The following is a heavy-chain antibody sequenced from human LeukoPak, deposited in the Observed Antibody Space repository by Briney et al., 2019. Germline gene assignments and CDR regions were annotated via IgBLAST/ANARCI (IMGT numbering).Heavy chain of an antibody. CDR3: ARSRRDDSSGRFDY. V-gene: IGHV1-18*01. CDR2: ISAYNGNT. Sequence: GASVKVSCKASGYTFTSYGISWVQQAPGQGLEWMGWISAYNGNTNYAQKLQGRVTMTTDTSTSTAYMELRSLRSDDTAVYYCARSRRDDSSGRFDYWGQGTLVTVSS. CDR1: GYTFTSYG. J-gene: IGHJ4*02. D-gene: IGHD3-22*01.